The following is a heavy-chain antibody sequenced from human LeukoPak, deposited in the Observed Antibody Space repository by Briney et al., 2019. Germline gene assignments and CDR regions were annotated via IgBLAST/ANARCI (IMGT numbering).Heavy chain of an antibody. D-gene: IGHD6-19*01. CDR2: LNGDGDYT. J-gene: IGHJ6*02. CDR3: VRGSNGWSGMDV. V-gene: IGHV3-74*01. CDR1: GFTFSNYW. Sequence: GGSLRLSCAVSGFTFSNYWMYWVRQGPGKGLVWVSRLNGDGDYTNYEDSVKGRFTISRDNAKNTLYLQMNSLRAEDTAVYYCVRGSNGWSGMDVWGQGTTVTVSS.